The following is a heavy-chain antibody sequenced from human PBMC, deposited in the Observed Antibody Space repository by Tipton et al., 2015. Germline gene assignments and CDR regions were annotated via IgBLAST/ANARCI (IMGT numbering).Heavy chain of an antibody. D-gene: IGHD1-20*01. J-gene: IGHJ5*02. Sequence: TLSLTCTVSGGSMSSPTYSWGWIRQPPGKGLEWIGTIQYNGYTYYNPSLNSRVTLSVDTSKNQFSLRLSSVTAADTAVYKCVRHGPWITGSLGYFDPWGQGTLVTVSS. V-gene: IGHV4-39*01. CDR1: GGSMSSPTYS. CDR3: VRHGPWITGSLGYFDP. CDR2: IQYNGYT.